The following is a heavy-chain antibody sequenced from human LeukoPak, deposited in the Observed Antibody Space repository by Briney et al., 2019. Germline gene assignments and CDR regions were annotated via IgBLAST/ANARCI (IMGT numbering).Heavy chain of an antibody. D-gene: IGHD3-22*01. Sequence: GGSLRLSCAASGFTFSSYWMSWVHQAPGKGLEWVANIKQDGSEKYYVDSVKGRFTVSRDNAKNSLYLQMNSLRAEDTAVYYCARADSSGYYGDFDYWGQGTLVTVSS. CDR1: GFTFSSYW. CDR3: ARADSSGYYGDFDY. CDR2: IKQDGSEK. V-gene: IGHV3-7*01. J-gene: IGHJ4*02.